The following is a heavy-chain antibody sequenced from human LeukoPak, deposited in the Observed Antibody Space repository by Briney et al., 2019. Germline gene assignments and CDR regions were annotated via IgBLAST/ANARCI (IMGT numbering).Heavy chain of an antibody. CDR3: ARLSPGGLYYFDY. J-gene: IGHJ4*02. CDR2: IYPGDSDT. D-gene: IGHD3-16*01. Sequence: GESLKISCKGSGYSFTSYWIVWVRQMPGRGLEYMGIIYPGDSDTRYSPSFQGQVTISADKSITTAYLQWSSLKASDTAMYYCARLSPGGLYYFDYWGQGTLVTVSS. V-gene: IGHV5-51*01. CDR1: GYSFTSYW.